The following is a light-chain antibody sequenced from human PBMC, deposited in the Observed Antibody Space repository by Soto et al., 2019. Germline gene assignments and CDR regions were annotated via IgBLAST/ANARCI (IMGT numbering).Light chain of an antibody. Sequence: VMTQTPLSSPVTLGQPASISCRSSHSLVHSDGSTALSWLQQRPGQPPRLLNYKMSNRFSGVPDRFSGSGAGTDFTLKISRVEAEDVGVYYCLQSTQFPYPFGQGTKLEI. J-gene: IGKJ2*01. V-gene: IGKV2-24*01. CDR2: KMS. CDR1: HSLVHSDGSTA. CDR3: LQSTQFPYP.